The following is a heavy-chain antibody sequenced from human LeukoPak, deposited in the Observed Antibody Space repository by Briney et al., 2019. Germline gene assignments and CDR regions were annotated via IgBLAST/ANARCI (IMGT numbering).Heavy chain of an antibody. D-gene: IGHD2-2*01. CDR1: GGTFSSYA. CDR2: IIPIFGTT. CDR3: VIVVVPAVGSRSNYFDY. Sequence: VASVKVSCKASGGTFSSYAISWVRQAPGQGLEWMGGIIPIFGTTNYAQKFQGRVTITTDESTSTAYMELSSLRSEDTAVYYCVIVVVPAVGSRSNYFDYWGQGTLVTVSS. V-gene: IGHV1-69*05. J-gene: IGHJ4*02.